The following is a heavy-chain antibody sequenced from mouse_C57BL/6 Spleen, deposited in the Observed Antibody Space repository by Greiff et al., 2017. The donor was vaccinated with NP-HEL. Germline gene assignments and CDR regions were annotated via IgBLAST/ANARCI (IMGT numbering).Heavy chain of an antibody. CDR1: GFTFSSYA. CDR2: ISSGGDYI. D-gene: IGHD2-3*01. Sequence: EVQGVESGEGLVKPGGSLKLSCAASGFTFSSYAMSWVRQTPERRLEWVAYISSGGDYIYYADTVKGRFTISRDNARNTLYLQMSSLKSEDTAMYYCTRSYDGYQYYFDYWGQGTTLTVSS. J-gene: IGHJ2*01. V-gene: IGHV5-9-1*02. CDR3: TRSYDGYQYYFDY.